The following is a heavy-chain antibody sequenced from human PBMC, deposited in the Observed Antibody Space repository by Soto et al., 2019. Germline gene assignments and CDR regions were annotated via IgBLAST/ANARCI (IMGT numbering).Heavy chain of an antibody. J-gene: IGHJ5*02. CDR1: GDSVSSNSAA. V-gene: IGHV6-1*01. CDR3: AREVTDHSSSSLSPKNNWFDP. Sequence: KQSQTLSLTCAISGDSVSSNSAAWNWIRQSPSRGLEWLGRTYYRSKWYNDYAVSVKSRITINPDTSKNQFSLQLNSVTPEDTAVYYCAREVTDHSSSSLSPKNNWFDPWGQGTLVTVSS. D-gene: IGHD6-6*01. CDR2: TYYRSKWYN.